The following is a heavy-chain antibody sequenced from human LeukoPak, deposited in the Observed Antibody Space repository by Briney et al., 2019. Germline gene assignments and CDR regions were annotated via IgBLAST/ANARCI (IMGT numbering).Heavy chain of an antibody. Sequence: PSETLSLTCAVYGGSFSGYYWSWIRQPPGKGLEWIGEINHSGSTNYNPSLKSRVTISVDTSKNQFSLKLSSVTAADTAVYYCARGTRIAAAGMWGQGTLVPVSS. J-gene: IGHJ4*02. D-gene: IGHD6-13*01. CDR1: GGSFSGYY. CDR3: ARGTRIAAAGM. V-gene: IGHV4-34*01. CDR2: INHSGST.